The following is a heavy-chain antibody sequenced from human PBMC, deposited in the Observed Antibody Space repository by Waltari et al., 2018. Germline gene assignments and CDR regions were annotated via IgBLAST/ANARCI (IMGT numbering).Heavy chain of an antibody. CDR1: GFTFSNYE. Sequence: EVQLVESGGGLVQPGGSLRASCAASGFTFSNYEMNWVRPAPGKGLEWVSYISGSGSTIYYADSVKGRFTISRDNAKNSLNLQMNSLRAEDTALYFCARFSSPAIPDYWGQGTLVTVSS. CDR2: ISGSGSTI. CDR3: ARFSSPAIPDY. J-gene: IGHJ4*02. V-gene: IGHV3-48*03.